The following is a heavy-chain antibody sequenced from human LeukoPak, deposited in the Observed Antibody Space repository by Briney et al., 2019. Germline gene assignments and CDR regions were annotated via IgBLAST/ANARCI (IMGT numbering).Heavy chain of an antibody. D-gene: IGHD4-17*01. V-gene: IGHV1-69*04. CDR2: IIPVLDIT. CDR1: GGTFSSYA. J-gene: IGHJ4*02. Sequence: ASVKVSCKASGGTFSSYAISWVRQAPGQGLEWMGRIIPVLDITNYAQKFQGRVTITTDRSTNTAYMELSSLRSDDTAVYYCARPRGTVTTYAFDYWGQGTLVIVSS. CDR3: ARPRGTVTTYAFDY.